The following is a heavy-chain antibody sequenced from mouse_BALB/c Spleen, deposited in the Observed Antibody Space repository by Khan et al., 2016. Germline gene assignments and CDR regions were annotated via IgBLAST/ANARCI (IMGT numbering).Heavy chain of an antibody. Sequence: EVQLVETGGGLVQPKGSLKLSCAASGFTFNTNAMNWVRQAPGKGLEWVARIRSKSNNYATYYADSVKDRFTISRDDSQSMLYLQMNNLKTEDTATYYCVRERPYYRLQGTFDYWGQGTTLTVSS. V-gene: IGHV10S3*01. CDR2: IRSKSNNYAT. J-gene: IGHJ2*01. D-gene: IGHD2-14*01. CDR3: VRERPYYRLQGTFDY. CDR1: GFTFNTNA.